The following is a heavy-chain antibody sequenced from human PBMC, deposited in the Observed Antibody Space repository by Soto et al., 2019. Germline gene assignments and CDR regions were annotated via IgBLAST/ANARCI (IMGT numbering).Heavy chain of an antibody. CDR3: AREGRVATFDY. J-gene: IGHJ4*02. CDR2: IYNSGNT. D-gene: IGHD5-12*01. V-gene: IGHV4-61*01. Sequence: QVQLQESGPGLVKPSETLSLTCNVSGGSVSSGSYFWGWIRQPPGKGLEWIGYIYNSGNTKYNPSLKSRVTISADTSKNQFSLKLSSVTAADTAVYYCAREGRVATFDYWGQGSLVTVSS. CDR1: GGSVSSGSYF.